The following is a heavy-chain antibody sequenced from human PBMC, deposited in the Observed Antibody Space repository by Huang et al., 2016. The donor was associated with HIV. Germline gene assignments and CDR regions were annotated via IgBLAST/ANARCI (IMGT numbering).Heavy chain of an antibody. V-gene: IGHV4-39*01. CDR1: GGSISSSIYY. CDR2: IYYSGST. D-gene: IGHD3-10*01. J-gene: IGHJ3*02. Sequence: QLQLQESGPGLVKPSETLSLTCTVSGGSISSSIYYWAWIRQPPGKGLEWIGSIYYSGSTYYNPSFKSRVTISVDTSKNQFSLKLSSVTAADTAVYYCARLSAYGSGRTDAFDIWGQGTMVTVSS. CDR3: ARLSAYGSGRTDAFDI.